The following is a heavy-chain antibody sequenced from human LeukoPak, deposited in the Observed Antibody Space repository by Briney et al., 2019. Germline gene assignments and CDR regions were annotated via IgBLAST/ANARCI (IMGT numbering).Heavy chain of an antibody. V-gene: IGHV5-51*01. CDR1: EYSFTTYW. D-gene: IGHD3-22*01. J-gene: IGHJ3*02. CDR2: IYPGDSDT. CDR3: ARQYDSSGYYYAGHAFDI. Sequence: GESLKISCKGSEYSFTTYWIGWVRQMPGKGLEWMGIIYPGDSDTRYSPSFQGQVTISADKSISTAYLQWSSLKASDTAMYYCARQYDSSGYYYAGHAFDIWGQGTMVTVSS.